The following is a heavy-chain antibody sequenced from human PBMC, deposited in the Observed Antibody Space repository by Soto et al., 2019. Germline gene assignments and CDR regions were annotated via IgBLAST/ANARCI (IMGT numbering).Heavy chain of an antibody. J-gene: IGHJ4*02. CDR3: TIEGAYPGPDFDY. Sequence: ASVKVSCKTSGYTFTDYYIHWVRQAPGQGLEWMGWISPYTGATNYVQRFQGRVTMTRDTSISTMFMDLSSLKTDDTAVYYCTIEGAYPGPDFDYWGQGTLVTVSS. D-gene: IGHD3-16*01. CDR2: ISPYTGAT. V-gene: IGHV1-2*02. CDR1: GYTFTDYY.